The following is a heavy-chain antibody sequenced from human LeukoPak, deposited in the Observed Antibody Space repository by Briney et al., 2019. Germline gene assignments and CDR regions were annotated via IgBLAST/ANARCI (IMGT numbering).Heavy chain of an antibody. CDR1: GGTFSSYA. V-gene: IGHV1-2*02. J-gene: IGHJ5*02. CDR3: ARPSPRGDWFDP. Sequence: ASVKVSCKASGGTFSSYAISWVRQAPGQGLEWMGFINPNSAGTNSAQKFQGRVTMTRDTSISTAYMELSRLRSDDTAVYYCARPSPRGDWFDPWGQGTLVTVSS. CDR2: INPNSAGT. D-gene: IGHD3-16*01.